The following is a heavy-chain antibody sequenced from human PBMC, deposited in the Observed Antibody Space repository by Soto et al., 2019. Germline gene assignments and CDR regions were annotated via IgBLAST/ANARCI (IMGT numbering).Heavy chain of an antibody. V-gene: IGHV4-31*03. CDR1: GGSISTGGYY. D-gene: IGHD1-26*01. Sequence: QVQLQESGPGLVKPSQTLSLTCTVSGGSISTGGYYWSWIRQHPGRGLEWIGYIYHSGMTFSNPSLQSRVAISIDTSKNKSSLKLSSVTAADTAVYYCATVRWELHDAFDIWGQGTMVSVSS. CDR3: ATVRWELHDAFDI. J-gene: IGHJ3*02. CDR2: IYHSGMT.